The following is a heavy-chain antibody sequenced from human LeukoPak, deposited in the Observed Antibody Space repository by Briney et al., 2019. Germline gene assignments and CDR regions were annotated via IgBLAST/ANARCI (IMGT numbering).Heavy chain of an antibody. CDR1: GGSFSGYY. CDR2: INHSGST. V-gene: IGHV4-34*01. CDR3: AYDSSGHFDY. J-gene: IGHJ4*02. D-gene: IGHD3-22*01. Sequence: PSETLSLTCAVYGGSFSGYYWSWIRQPPGKGLEWIGEINHSGSTNYNPSLKSRVTISVDTSKNQFSLKLSSVTAADTAVYYCAYDSSGHFDYWGQGTLVTVSS.